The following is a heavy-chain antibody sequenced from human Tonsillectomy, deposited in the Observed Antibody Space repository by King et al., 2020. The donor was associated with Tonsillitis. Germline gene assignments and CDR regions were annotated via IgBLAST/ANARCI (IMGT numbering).Heavy chain of an antibody. CDR2: LNQDGSDK. J-gene: IGHJ4*02. Sequence: VQLVESGGGLVQPGGSLRLSCAASGFTFSSYWMTWVRQTPGKGLEWVASLNQDGSDKYYVDSVKGRFTISRDNAKNSLYLEMNSRRAEDTAVYYCAKDLSPGRHGLGPEYWGQGTLVTVSS. CDR3: AKDLSPGRHGLGPEY. CDR1: GFTFSSYW. V-gene: IGHV3-7*01. D-gene: IGHD1-1*01.